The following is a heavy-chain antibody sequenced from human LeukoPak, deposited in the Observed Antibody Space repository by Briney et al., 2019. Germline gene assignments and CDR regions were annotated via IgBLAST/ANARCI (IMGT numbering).Heavy chain of an antibody. CDR1: GGTFSSYA. CDR2: IIPIFGTA. V-gene: IGHV1-69*13. J-gene: IGHJ4*02. CDR3: TREENYYGSGSYRALGYYFDY. D-gene: IGHD3-10*01. Sequence: ASVKVSCKASGGTFSSYAISWVRQAPGQGLEWMGGIIPIFGTANYAQKFQGRVTITADESTSTAYMELSSLRSEDTAVYYCTREENYYGSGSYRALGYYFDYWGQGTLVTVSS.